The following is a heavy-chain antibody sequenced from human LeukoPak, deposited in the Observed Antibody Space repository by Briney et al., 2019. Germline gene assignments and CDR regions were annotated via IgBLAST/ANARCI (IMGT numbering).Heavy chain of an antibody. V-gene: IGHV1-2*02. D-gene: IGHD2-2*01. J-gene: IGHJ6*02. CDR1: GGTFLSHT. CDR2: INPNSGGT. CDR3: ARVVPAATYYYYYGMDV. Sequence: ASVKVSCKTSGGTFLSHTFSWVRQAPGQGLEWMGWINPNSGGTNYAQKFQGRVTMTRDTSISTAYMELSRLRSDDTAVYYCARVVPAATYYYYYGMDVWGQGTTVTVSS.